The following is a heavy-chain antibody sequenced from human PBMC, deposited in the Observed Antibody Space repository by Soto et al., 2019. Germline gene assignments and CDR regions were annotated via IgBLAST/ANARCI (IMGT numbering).Heavy chain of an antibody. CDR1: GGTFSSYA. Sequence: ASVKVSCKASGGTFSSYAISWVRQAPGQGLEWMGGIIPIFGTANYAQKFQGRVTVTADESTSTAYMELSSLRSEDTAVYYCARVIQRRGSNLNAFDIWGQGTMVTVSS. V-gene: IGHV1-69*13. J-gene: IGHJ3*02. CDR2: IIPIFGTA. D-gene: IGHD5-12*01. CDR3: ARVIQRRGSNLNAFDI.